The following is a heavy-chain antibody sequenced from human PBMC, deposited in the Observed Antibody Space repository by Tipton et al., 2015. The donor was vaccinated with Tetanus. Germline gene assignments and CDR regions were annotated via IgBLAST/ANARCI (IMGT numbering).Heavy chain of an antibody. Sequence: CSVSGDSITSGHFYWSWVRQPPGKGLEWIGYISSSGSPYYSPSLKSRLTLSVDTSKSQFSLKLTSVTAADTAVYYCARDIGTVRGVIQYWGQGTLVTVSS. CDR2: ISSSGSP. CDR3: ARDIGTVRGVIQY. V-gene: IGHV4-30-4*01. D-gene: IGHD3-10*01. J-gene: IGHJ4*02. CDR1: GDSITSGHFY.